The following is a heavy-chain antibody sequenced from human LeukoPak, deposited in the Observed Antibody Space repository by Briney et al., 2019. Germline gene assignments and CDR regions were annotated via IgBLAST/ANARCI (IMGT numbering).Heavy chain of an antibody. CDR3: ARGEGAVAPSAFDI. J-gene: IGHJ3*02. CDR1: GYTFTSYG. Sequence: ASVTVSCKVSGYTFTSYGISGVRQAPGQGLEWMGWISAYNGKTNYAQKLQGRVTMTTDTSTSTAYMELRSLRSDDTAVYYCARGEGAVAPSAFDIWGQGTMVTVSS. CDR2: ISAYNGKT. D-gene: IGHD6-19*01. V-gene: IGHV1-18*04.